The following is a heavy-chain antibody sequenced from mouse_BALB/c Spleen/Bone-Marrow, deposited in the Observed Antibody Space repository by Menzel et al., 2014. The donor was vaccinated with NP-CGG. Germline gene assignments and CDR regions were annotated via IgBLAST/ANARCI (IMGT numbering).Heavy chain of an antibody. CDR1: GFDFSRYW. V-gene: IGHV4-1*02. Sequence: EVKLVESGGGLVQPGGSLKLSCAASGFDFSRYWMSWVRQAPGKGLEWIGEINPGSSTINYTPSLKDKFIISRDNAKNTLYLQMSKVRSEDTALYYCARNASYAMDYWGQGTSVTVSS. CDR2: INPGSSTI. J-gene: IGHJ4*01. CDR3: ARNASYAMDY.